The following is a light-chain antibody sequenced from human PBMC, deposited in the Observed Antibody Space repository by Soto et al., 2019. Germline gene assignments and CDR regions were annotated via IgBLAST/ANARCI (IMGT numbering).Light chain of an antibody. CDR2: DAS. CDR3: QQYGSYPIT. V-gene: IGKV3D-20*01. Sequence: EILITQSPATLSVSPGERATLSCRASQSVSSTYLIWYQQKGGLAPRLLIHDASTRDSGIPDRFSGSKSGTDFTLTIRGLEPEDASVYYCQQYGSYPITFGQGTRLEIK. CDR1: QSVSSTY. J-gene: IGKJ5*01.